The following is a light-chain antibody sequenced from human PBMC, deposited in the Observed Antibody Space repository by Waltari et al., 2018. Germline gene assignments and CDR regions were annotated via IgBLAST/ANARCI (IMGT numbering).Light chain of an antibody. V-gene: IGLV3-25*03. Sequence: QQKSGQAPVVVIRRNTGRPSGIPERFSASDSGTTGTLVISGVQAEDEAEYYCQSADDSGDHVLFGGGTKLTVL. CDR2: RNT. J-gene: IGLJ2*01. CDR3: QSADDSGDHVL.